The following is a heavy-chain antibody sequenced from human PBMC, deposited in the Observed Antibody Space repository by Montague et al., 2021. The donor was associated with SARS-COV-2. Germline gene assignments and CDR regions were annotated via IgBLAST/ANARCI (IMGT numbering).Heavy chain of an antibody. CDR1: GASLSSGGYF. D-gene: IGHD3-3*01. CDR2: IFHSGNT. J-gene: IGHJ4*02. Sequence: TLSLTCSVSGASLSSGGYFWAWLRQLPGKDLEWIGYIFHSGNTYYKPSLKSRVIISQDTSDNLLFLTLMSVTAADTAVYYCARERSLADSSNYFDYWGQGTLVTVSS. V-gene: IGHV4-31*03. CDR3: ARERSLADSSNYFDY.